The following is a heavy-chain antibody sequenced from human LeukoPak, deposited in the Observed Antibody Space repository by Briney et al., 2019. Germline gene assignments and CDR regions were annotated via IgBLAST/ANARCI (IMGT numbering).Heavy chain of an antibody. Sequence: SVKVSCKASGGTFSSYAISWVRQAPGQGLEWMGGIIPIFGTANYAQKFQGRVTITADESTSTAYMELSSLRSEDTAVYYCARNQWLVASRSRWFDPWGQGTLVTVSS. D-gene: IGHD6-19*01. CDR3: ARNQWLVASRSRWFDP. J-gene: IGHJ5*02. V-gene: IGHV1-69*13. CDR1: GGTFSSYA. CDR2: IIPIFGTA.